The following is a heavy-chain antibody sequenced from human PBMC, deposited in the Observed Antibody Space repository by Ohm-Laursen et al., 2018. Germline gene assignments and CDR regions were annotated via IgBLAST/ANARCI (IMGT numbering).Heavy chain of an antibody. D-gene: IGHD3-3*01. CDR1: GFTFDDHY. CDR2: SRDKANSYTT. CDR3: ARIGDLDDFWSGPDAFGI. Sequence: SLRLSCAASGFTFDDHYMDWVRQAPGKGLELVARSRDKANSYTTAYVASVKGRFSISRDDSENSLYLQMNSLKTEDTAVYYCARIGDLDDFWSGPDAFGIWGQGTMVTVSS. V-gene: IGHV3-72*01. J-gene: IGHJ3*02.